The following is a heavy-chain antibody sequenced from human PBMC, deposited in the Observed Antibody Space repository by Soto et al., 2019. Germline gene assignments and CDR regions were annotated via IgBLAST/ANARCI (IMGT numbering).Heavy chain of an antibody. V-gene: IGHV4-34*01. CDR3: ARYCSGGSCYLGPLFDY. D-gene: IGHD2-15*01. CDR1: GGSFSGYY. J-gene: IGHJ4*02. CDR2: INHRGRT. Sequence: QVQLQQWGAGLLKPSETLSLTCAVYGGSFSGYYWSWIRQPQRKGQVWIGEINHRGRTNYNPVLKIRFTISVDPSKKQFSLTMSSVTAADTAVYYCARYCSGGSCYLGPLFDYWGQGPLVTVSS.